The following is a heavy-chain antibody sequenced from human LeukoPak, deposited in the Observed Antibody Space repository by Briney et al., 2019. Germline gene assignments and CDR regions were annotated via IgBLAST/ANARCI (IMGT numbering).Heavy chain of an antibody. J-gene: IGHJ5*02. D-gene: IGHD1-26*01. CDR3: TRDSATYNWFAP. CDR2: IDKKDKGYATAT. CDR1: GFTFSGSA. V-gene: IGHV3-73*01. Sequence: QSGGSLRLSCAASGFTFSGSAIHWVRQSSGKGREWVGQIDKKDKGYATATAYAASVKGKFTISRDDSINTASLQMKSLKTEDTALYYCTRDSATYNWFAPWGQGTLVTVSS.